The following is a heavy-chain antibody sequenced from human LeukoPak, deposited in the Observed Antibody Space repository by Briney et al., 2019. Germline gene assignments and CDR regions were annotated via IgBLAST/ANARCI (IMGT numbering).Heavy chain of an antibody. J-gene: IGHJ4*02. V-gene: IGHV1-69*05. CDR3: ARVASMTFDY. Sequence: SVKVSCKASGGTFSSYAISWVRQAPGQGLEWMGRIIPIFGTANYAQKFQGRVTITTDESTSAAYMELSSLRSEDTAVYYCARVASMTFDYWGQGTLVTVSS. CDR1: GGTFSSYA. CDR2: IIPIFGTA. D-gene: IGHD2-15*01.